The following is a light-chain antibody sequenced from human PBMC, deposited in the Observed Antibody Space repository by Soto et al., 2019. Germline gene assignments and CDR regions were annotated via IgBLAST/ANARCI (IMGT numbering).Light chain of an antibody. Sequence: TQSPATLSLSPGERATLSCRASQSVSNYVAWYQQKPGKAPELLIYAASTLQSGVPSRFSGSGSGTDFTLTISCLQSEDFATYYCQQYYSFPLTFGGGTKV. CDR2: AAS. V-gene: IGKV1-8*01. CDR1: QSVSNY. J-gene: IGKJ4*01. CDR3: QQYYSFPLT.